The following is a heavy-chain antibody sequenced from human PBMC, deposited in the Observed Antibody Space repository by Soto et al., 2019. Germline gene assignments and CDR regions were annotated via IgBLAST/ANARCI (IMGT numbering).Heavy chain of an antibody. J-gene: IGHJ4*02. CDR2: ISAYNGNT. V-gene: IGHV1-18*01. CDR3: AIDYIPGPPDYFDH. D-gene: IGHD3-10*01. CDR1: GYTFTSYG. Sequence: ASVKVSCKASGYTFTSYGISWVRQAPGQGLEWMGWISAYNGNTNYAQKLQGRVTMTTDTSKNTMYLQMNYVRPEDTGLYYCAIDYIPGPPDYFDHWGQGTLVTVSS.